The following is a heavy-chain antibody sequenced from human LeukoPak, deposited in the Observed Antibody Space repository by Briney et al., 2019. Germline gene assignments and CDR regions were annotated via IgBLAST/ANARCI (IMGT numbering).Heavy chain of an antibody. V-gene: IGHV1-24*01. CDR1: GYTLTELS. CDR3: ATRAHEYFQH. J-gene: IGHJ1*01. Sequence: GASVKVSCKVSGYTLTELSMHWVRQAPGKGLEWMGGFDPEDGETIYAQKFQGRVTMTEDTSTDTAYMGLSSLRYEDTAVYYCATRAHEYFQHWGQGTLVTVSS. CDR2: FDPEDGET.